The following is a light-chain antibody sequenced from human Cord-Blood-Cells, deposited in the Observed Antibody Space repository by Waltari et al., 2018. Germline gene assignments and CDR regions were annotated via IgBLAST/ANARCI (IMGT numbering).Light chain of an antibody. CDR1: SSDVGSYNL. V-gene: IGLV2-23*01. Sequence: QSALTQPASVSGSPGQSITISCTGTSSDVGSYNLVSWYQQHPGKAPKLMIYEGSKRPSGVSNRCSASKSGNTASLTISGLQAEDEADYYCCSYAGSSTLVFGGGTKLTVL. CDR3: CSYAGSSTLV. CDR2: EGS. J-gene: IGLJ2*01.